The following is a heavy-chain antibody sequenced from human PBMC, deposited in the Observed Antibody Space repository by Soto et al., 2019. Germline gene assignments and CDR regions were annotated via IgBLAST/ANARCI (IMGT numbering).Heavy chain of an antibody. CDR3: ARYCSGGSCYGTVDAFDI. D-gene: IGHD2-15*01. V-gene: IGHV3-21*01. J-gene: IGHJ3*02. Sequence: GGSLRLSCAASGFTFSSYSMNWVRQAPGKGLEWVSSISSSSSYIYYADSVKGRFTISRDNAKNSLYLQMNSLRAEDTAVYYCARYCSGGSCYGTVDAFDIWGRGTMVTVSS. CDR1: GFTFSSYS. CDR2: ISSSSSYI.